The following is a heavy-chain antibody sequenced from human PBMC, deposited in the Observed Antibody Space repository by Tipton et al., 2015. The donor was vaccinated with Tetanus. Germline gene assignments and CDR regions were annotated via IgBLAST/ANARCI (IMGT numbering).Heavy chain of an antibody. J-gene: IGHJ5*02. CDR3: ARDQGGGRVVRPNWFDP. D-gene: IGHD6-6*01. Sequence: TLSLTCTVSGGSISGPYFWNWIRQRPGKGPEWIGYIYYSGSTYYNPSLQSRVSMSVDTSKNQFFLNLTSVTAADTATYYCARDQGGGRVVRPNWFDPWGQGTLVTVSS. CDR2: IYYSGST. V-gene: IGHV4-31*03. CDR1: GGSISGPYF.